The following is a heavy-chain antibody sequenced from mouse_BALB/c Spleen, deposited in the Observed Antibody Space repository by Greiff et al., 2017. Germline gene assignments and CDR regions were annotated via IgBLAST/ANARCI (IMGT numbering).Heavy chain of an antibody. CDR1: GFTFSSYY. J-gene: IGHJ3*01. D-gene: IGHD2-4*01. V-gene: IGHV5-6-2*01. CDR3: ARHDDYDWFAY. CDR2: INSNGGST. Sequence: EVKLVESGGGLVKLGGSLKLSCAASGFTFSSYYMSWVRQTPEKRLELVAAINSNGGSTYYPDTVKGRFTISRDNAKNTLYLQMSSLKSEDTALYYCARHDDYDWFAYWGQGTLVTVSA.